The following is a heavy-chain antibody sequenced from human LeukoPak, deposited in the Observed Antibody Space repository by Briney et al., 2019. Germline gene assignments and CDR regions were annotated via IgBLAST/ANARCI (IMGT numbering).Heavy chain of an antibody. J-gene: IGHJ3*02. CDR2: IKQDGSEK. Sequence: GGSLRLSCAASGFTFSNYWMTWVRQAPGKGLEGVANIKQDGSEKYYVDSVKGRFTISRDNAKNSLYLQVNSLRAEDTAVYNCTRDPECSSTSCLDAFDIWGQGTMVSVSS. CDR3: TRDPECSSTSCLDAFDI. V-gene: IGHV3-7*01. D-gene: IGHD2-2*01. CDR1: GFTFSNYW.